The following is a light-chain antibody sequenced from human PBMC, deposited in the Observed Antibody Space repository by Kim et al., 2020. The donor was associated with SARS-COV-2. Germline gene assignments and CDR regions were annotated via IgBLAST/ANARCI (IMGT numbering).Light chain of an antibody. CDR2: GAS. CDR3: QQYNGWPWT. J-gene: IGKJ1*01. Sequence: EIVMTQSPATLSVSPGERVTLSCRASQSISSNLGWYQQKPGQAPRLLIYGASTRATGIPARFSGSGSGTEFTLTISSLQSEDFAVYCCQQYNGWPWTFGQGTKVDI. V-gene: IGKV3-15*01. CDR1: QSISSN.